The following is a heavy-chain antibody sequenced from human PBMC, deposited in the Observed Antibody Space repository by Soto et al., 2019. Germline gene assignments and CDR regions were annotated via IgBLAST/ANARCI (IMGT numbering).Heavy chain of an antibody. D-gene: IGHD3-9*01. V-gene: IGHV4-30-4*01. CDR2: IYYSGST. CDR1: GGSISSGDYY. Sequence: QVQLQESGPGLVKPSQTLSLTCTVSGGSISSGDYYWSWIRQPPGKGLEWIGYIYYSGSTYYNPSLKSRVTISVDTSKNQFSLKLSSVTAADTAVYYCARGDAYYDILTGYLDPWGQGTLVTVSS. J-gene: IGHJ5*02. CDR3: ARGDAYYDILTGYLDP.